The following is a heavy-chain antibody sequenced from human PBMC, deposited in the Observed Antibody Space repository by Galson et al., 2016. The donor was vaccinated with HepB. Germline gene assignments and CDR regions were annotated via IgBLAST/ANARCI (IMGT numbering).Heavy chain of an antibody. CDR2: TGTGTGYL. CDR1: GFMFSKYS. D-gene: IGHD4-11*01. J-gene: IGHJ6*02. CDR3: AKSSEGLLRYSSLDV. Sequence: SLRLSCAASGFMFSKYSLSWVRQAPGKGLEWVASTGTGTGYLYYAASVKGRFTIFRDDAQSSLYLDMSGLRAEDTAVYYCAKSSEGLLRYSSLDVWGLGTTVTVSS. V-gene: IGHV3-21*06.